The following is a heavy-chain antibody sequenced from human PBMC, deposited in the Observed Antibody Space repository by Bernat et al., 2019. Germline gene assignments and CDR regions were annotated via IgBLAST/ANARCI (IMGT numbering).Heavy chain of an antibody. CDR1: GFNLTNNY. Sequence: EVQLVESGGGLVQPGGCLRLSCAASGFNLTNNYMNWVRQAPGKCLEWISTIYNYGGTSYADSVRGRFTISRDTWKNMVFLQMNSLRAEDTAVYYCTSNSPFDPWGQGTLVTVSS. J-gene: IGHJ5*02. V-gene: IGHV3-66*01. CDR2: IYNYGGT. CDR3: TSNSPFDP.